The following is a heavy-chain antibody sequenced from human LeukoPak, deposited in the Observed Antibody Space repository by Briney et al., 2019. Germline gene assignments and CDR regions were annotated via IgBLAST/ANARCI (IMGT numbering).Heavy chain of an antibody. CDR1: GGSISSGGYY. Sequence: SETLSLTCTVSGGSISSGGYYWSWIRHHPGKGLEWIGYIYYSGSTHYNPSLKSRVTISVDTSKNQFSLKLSSVTAADSAVYYCARGAYGDSLSRFDPWGQGTLVTVSS. CDR2: IYYSGST. V-gene: IGHV4-31*03. CDR3: ARGAYGDSLSRFDP. D-gene: IGHD4-17*01. J-gene: IGHJ5*02.